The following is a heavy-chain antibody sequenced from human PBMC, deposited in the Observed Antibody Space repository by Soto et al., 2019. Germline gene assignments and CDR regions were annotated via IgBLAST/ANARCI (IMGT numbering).Heavy chain of an antibody. CDR3: ARALNTYDFWSGYFDY. Sequence: SETLSLTCTVSGGSISSYYWSWIRQPPGKGLEWIGYIYYSGSTNYNPSLKSRVTISVDTSKNQFSLKLSSVTAADTDVYYCARALNTYDFWSGYFDYWGQGTLVTVSS. CDR1: GGSISSYY. J-gene: IGHJ4*02. V-gene: IGHV4-59*01. D-gene: IGHD3-3*01. CDR2: IYYSGST.